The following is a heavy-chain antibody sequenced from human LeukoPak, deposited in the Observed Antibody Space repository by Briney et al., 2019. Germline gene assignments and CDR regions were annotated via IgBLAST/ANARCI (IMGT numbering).Heavy chain of an antibody. Sequence: PGGSLRLSCAASGFTFSSYSMNWVRQALGKGLEWVSYISSSSSTIYYADSVKGRFTISRDNAKNSLYLQMNSLRAEDTAVYYCARDQPSDILTGGDAFDIWGQGTMVTVSS. CDR1: GFTFSSYS. CDR3: ARDQPSDILTGGDAFDI. V-gene: IGHV3-48*04. D-gene: IGHD3-9*01. CDR2: ISSSSSTI. J-gene: IGHJ3*02.